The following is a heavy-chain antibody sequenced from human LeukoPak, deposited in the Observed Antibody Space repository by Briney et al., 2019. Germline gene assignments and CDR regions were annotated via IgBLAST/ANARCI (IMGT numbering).Heavy chain of an antibody. J-gene: IGHJ6*03. V-gene: IGHV1-8*03. CDR1: GYTFTSYD. Sequence: GASVKVSCKASGYTFTSYDINWVRQATGQGLEWMGWMNPNSGNTGYAQKFQGRVTITRNTSISTAYMELSSLRSEDTAVYYCARARAVWGTFGRVPGHYMDVWGKGTTVTVSS. CDR2: MNPNSGNT. D-gene: IGHD3-16*01. CDR3: ARARAVWGTFGRVPGHYMDV.